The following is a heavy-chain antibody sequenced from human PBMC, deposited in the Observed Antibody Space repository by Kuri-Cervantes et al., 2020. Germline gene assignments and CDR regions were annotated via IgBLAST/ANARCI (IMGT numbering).Heavy chain of an antibody. CDR3: ARGLGQLGTSFDY. CDR2: TSYDGSNK. Sequence: GGSLRLSCAASGFTSSSYAMHWVRQAPGKGLEWVAVTSYDGSNKYYADSVKGRFTISRDNSKNTLYLQMNSLRVEDTAVYYCARGLGQLGTSFDYWGQGTLVTVSS. J-gene: IGHJ4*02. CDR1: GFTSSSYA. D-gene: IGHD7-27*01. V-gene: IGHV3-30-3*01.